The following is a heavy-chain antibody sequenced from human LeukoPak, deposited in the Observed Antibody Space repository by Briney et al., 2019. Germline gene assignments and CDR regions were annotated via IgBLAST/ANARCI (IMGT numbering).Heavy chain of an antibody. CDR1: GYTFRTYG. D-gene: IGHD3-16*01. J-gene: IGHJ4*02. CDR3: AKTSLGRQYFDS. Sequence: ASVKVSCKASGYTFRTYGITWVRQAPGQGLEWMGWISPYNGNTNYLQKFQGRVTMTTDTSTTTAYMELRSLRSDDTAIYYCAKTSLGRQYFDSWGRGTLVTVSS. V-gene: IGHV1-18*01. CDR2: ISPYNGNT.